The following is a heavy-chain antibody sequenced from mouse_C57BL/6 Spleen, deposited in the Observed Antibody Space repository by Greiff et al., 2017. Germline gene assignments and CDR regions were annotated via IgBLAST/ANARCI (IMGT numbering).Heavy chain of an antibody. CDR2: IYPGSGNT. V-gene: IGHV1-76*01. D-gene: IGHD4-1*01. CDR3: ARYPPLTDYAMDY. J-gene: IGHJ4*01. CDR1: GYTFTDYY. Sequence: QVQLKQSGAELVRPGASVKLSCKASGYTFTDYYINWVKQRPGPGLEWIARIYPGSGNTYYNEKFKGKATLTAEKSSSTAYMQLSSLTSADSAVYFCARYPPLTDYAMDYWGQGTSVTVSS.